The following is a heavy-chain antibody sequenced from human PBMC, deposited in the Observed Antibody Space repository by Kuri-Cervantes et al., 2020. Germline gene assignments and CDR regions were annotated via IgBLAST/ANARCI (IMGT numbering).Heavy chain of an antibody. CDR3: AREEGPLDY. CDR2: IYSGGST. Sequence: GESLKISCAASGFTFSSYAMSWVRQAPGKGLEWVSVIYSGGSTYYADSVKGRFTISRDNSKNTLYLQMNSLRAEDTAVYYCAREEGPLDYWGQGTLVTVSS. CDR1: GFTFSSYA. V-gene: IGHV3-53*01. J-gene: IGHJ4*02.